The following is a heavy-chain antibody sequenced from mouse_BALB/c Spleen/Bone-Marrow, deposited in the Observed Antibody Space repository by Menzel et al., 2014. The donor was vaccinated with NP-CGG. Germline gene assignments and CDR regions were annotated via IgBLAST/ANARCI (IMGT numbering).Heavy chain of an antibody. J-gene: IGHJ2*01. CDR1: GYAFSIYW. Sequence: VQLVESGAELVRPGSSVKISCKVSGYAFSIYWMNWVKQRPGQGLEWIGQIYPGDDDTDYNGKFKGKATLTADRSSSTAYMQLNSLTSEDSAVYFCARGGISIDYWGQGTTLTVSS. V-gene: IGHV1-80*01. CDR3: ARGGISIDY. CDR2: IYPGDDDT.